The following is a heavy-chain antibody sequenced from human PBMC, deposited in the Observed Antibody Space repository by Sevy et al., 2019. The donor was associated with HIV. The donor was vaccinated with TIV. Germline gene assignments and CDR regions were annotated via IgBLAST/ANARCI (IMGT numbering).Heavy chain of an antibody. CDR2: ISYAGSHT. CDR1: GFNFGTHA. D-gene: IGHD3-3*01. J-gene: IGHJ4*02. Sequence: GGSLRLSCEGSGFNFGTHAIHWVRQPPGRGLEWVAVISYAGSHTYYADSVKGRFNISRDNSKNTLYLQMNSLRAEDTAVYFCAKSYYDFWSGFDYWGQGTLVTVSS. CDR3: AKSYYDFWSGFDY. V-gene: IGHV3-30-3*02.